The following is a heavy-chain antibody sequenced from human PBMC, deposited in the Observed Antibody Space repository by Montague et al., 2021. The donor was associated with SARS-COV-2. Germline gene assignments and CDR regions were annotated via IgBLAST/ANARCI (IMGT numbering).Heavy chain of an antibody. CDR2: INHTGST. J-gene: IGHJ4*02. Sequence: SETLSLTCSVYGDSFSTYSWIWVRQPPGEGLEWIGEINHTGSTSYNPSLKRRVTMSIDSSNNQVSLKLSPMTAADTAVYYCATRSTLWFGEDWGQGTLVTVSS. V-gene: IGHV4-34*01. D-gene: IGHD3-10*01. CDR1: GDSFSTYS. CDR3: ATRSTLWFGED.